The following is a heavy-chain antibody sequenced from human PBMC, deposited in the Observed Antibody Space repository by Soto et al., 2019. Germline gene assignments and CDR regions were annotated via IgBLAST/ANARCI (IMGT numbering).Heavy chain of an antibody. Sequence: EVQLVESGGGLVQPGGSLRLSCAASGFTVSSNYMSWVRQAPGKGLEWVSVIYSGGSTYYADSVKGRFTISRDNSKNTLYLQMNSLRAEDTAVYCCARAGLGELSGWFDPWGQGTLVTVSS. D-gene: IGHD3-16*02. V-gene: IGHV3-66*01. CDR1: GFTVSSNY. CDR3: ARAGLGELSGWFDP. CDR2: IYSGGST. J-gene: IGHJ5*02.